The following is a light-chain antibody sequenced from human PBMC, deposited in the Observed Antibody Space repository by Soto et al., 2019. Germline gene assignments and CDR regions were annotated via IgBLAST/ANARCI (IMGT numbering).Light chain of an antibody. CDR2: DVS. CDR3: VSFTVHYSYA. J-gene: IGLJ1*01. V-gene: IGLV2-14*01. Sequence: SALTQRPSVSGCPGQSVTIFCTGTSGDVGAYDFVSWYQHHPGKAPRLVIYDVSRRPAGASDRFSGSKSGSTASLTISSLQAEDEADYYCVSFTVHYSYAFGTGTKGTVL. CDR1: SGDVGAYDF.